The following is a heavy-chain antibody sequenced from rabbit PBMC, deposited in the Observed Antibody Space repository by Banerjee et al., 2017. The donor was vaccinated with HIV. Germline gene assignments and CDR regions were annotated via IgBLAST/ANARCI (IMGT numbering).Heavy chain of an antibody. D-gene: IGHD4-1*01. Sequence: QEQLEESGGDRVKPGASLTLTCTASGIDFSSYYYMCWVRQAPGKGLEWIACIFTGDGNPYYASWAKGRFTISKTSSTTVTLQLNSLTAADTATYFCARRVVAGVGYFKLWGQGTLVTVS. CDR3: ARRVVAGVGYFKL. CDR2: IFTGDGNP. V-gene: IGHV1S45*01. CDR1: GIDFSSYYY. J-gene: IGHJ4*01.